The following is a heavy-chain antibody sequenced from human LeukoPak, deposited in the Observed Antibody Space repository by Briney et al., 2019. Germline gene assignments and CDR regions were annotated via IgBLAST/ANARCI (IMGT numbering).Heavy chain of an antibody. Sequence: SGGSLRLSCAASGFTFSNYSMNWVRQAPGKGLEWVSSIGSSGSYIYYADSVKGRFTISRDNAKNSLYLQMNSLRGEDTAVYYCARGGRRFWGQGTLVTVSS. CDR3: ARGGRRF. CDR2: IGSSGSYI. J-gene: IGHJ4*02. V-gene: IGHV3-21*06. D-gene: IGHD3-16*01. CDR1: GFTFSNYS.